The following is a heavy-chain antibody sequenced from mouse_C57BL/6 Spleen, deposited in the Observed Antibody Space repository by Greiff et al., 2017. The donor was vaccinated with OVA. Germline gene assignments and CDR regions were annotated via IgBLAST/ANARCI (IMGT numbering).Heavy chain of an antibody. D-gene: IGHD4-1*01. J-gene: IGHJ3*01. CDR1: GFTFSDYG. CDR3: ARGRLTGTFAY. Sequence: EVKVEESGGGLVKPGGSLKLSCAASGFTFSDYGMHWVRQAPEKGLEWVAYISSGSSTIYYADTVKGRFTISRDNAKNTLFLQMTSLRSEDTAMYYCARGRLTGTFAYWGQGTLVTVSA. CDR2: ISSGSSTI. V-gene: IGHV5-17*01.